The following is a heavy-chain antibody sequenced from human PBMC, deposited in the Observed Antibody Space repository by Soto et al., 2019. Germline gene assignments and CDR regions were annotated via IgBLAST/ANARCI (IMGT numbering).Heavy chain of an antibody. D-gene: IGHD6-13*01. Sequence: PSETLSLTCAVSGYSISSGYYWGWIRQPPGKGLEWIGSIYHSGSTYYNPSLKSRVTISVDTSKNQFSLKLSSVTAADTAVYYCARDLVAAAANWFDPWGQGTLVTVFS. CDR1: GYSISSGYY. J-gene: IGHJ5*02. CDR3: ARDLVAAAANWFDP. V-gene: IGHV4-38-2*02. CDR2: IYHSGST.